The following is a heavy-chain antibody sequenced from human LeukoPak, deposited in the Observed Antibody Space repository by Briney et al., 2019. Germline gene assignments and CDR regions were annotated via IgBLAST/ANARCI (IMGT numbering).Heavy chain of an antibody. J-gene: IGHJ4*02. Sequence: PGGSLRLSCAVSGFTFSSYAMSWVRQAPGKGLEWVSYISSSGSTIYYADSVKGRFTISRDNAKNSLYLQMNSLRAEDTAVYYCARDERYHYFDYWGQGTLVTVSS. D-gene: IGHD1-14*01. CDR2: ISSSGSTI. CDR3: ARDERYHYFDY. CDR1: GFTFSSYA. V-gene: IGHV3-48*04.